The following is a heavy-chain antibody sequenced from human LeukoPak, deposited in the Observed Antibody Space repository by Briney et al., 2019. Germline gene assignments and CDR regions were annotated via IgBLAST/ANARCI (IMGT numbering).Heavy chain of an antibody. CDR1: GFTFSSYW. Sequence: GGSLRLSCAASGFTFSSYWMSWVRQAPGKGLEWVPNIKQDGSEKYYVDSVKGRFTISRDNAKNSLYLQMNSLRAEDTAVYYCAREGPDVLLWFGESQGDYWGQGTLVTVSS. CDR3: AREGPDVLLWFGESQGDY. CDR2: IKQDGSEK. J-gene: IGHJ4*02. V-gene: IGHV3-7*01. D-gene: IGHD3-10*01.